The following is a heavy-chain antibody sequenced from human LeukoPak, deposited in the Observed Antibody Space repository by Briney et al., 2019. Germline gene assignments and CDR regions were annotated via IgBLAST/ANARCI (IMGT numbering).Heavy chain of an antibody. Sequence: PGGSLRLSCAASGFTFSSYAMSWVRQAPGKGLEWVSAISGSGGGTYYADSVKGRFTISRDNSKNTLYLQMNSLRAEDTAVYYCAKDLRRGIQLWLDYWGQGTPVTVSS. CDR2: ISGSGGGT. J-gene: IGHJ4*02. CDR1: GFTFSSYA. V-gene: IGHV3-23*01. D-gene: IGHD5-18*01. CDR3: AKDLRRGIQLWLDY.